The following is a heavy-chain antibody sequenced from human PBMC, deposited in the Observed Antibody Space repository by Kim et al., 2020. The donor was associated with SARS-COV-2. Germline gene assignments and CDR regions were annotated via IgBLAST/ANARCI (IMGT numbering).Heavy chain of an antibody. CDR1: GFTVSSNY. J-gene: IGHJ3*02. V-gene: IGHV3-53*04. CDR3: AREGGNYGGNPGEDAFDI. Sequence: GGSLRLPCAASGFTVSSNYMSWVRQAPGKGLEWVSVIYSGGSTYYADSVKGRFTISRHNSKNTLYLQMNSLRAEDTAVYYCAREGGNYGGNPGEDAFDICGQGTMVTVSS. CDR2: IYSGGST. D-gene: IGHD4-17*01.